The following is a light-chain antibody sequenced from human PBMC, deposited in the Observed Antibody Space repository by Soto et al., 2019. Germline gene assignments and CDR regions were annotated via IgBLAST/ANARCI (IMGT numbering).Light chain of an antibody. J-gene: IGKJ5*01. CDR1: QSVSSY. V-gene: IGKV3-11*01. CDR2: DAS. CDR3: QQRSNWPPIT. Sequence: EIVLTQSPATLSLSPGERATLSCRASQSVSSYLAWYQQKPGQAPRLLIYDASKRDTGIPARFSGSGSVTDFTLTISSLQPEDFAVYYCQQRSNWPPITFGQGTRLEIK.